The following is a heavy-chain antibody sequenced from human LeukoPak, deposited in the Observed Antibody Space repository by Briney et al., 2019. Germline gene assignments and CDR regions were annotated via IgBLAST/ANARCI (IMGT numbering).Heavy chain of an antibody. CDR3: ARVEWLQNALDI. J-gene: IGHJ3*02. CDR1: GGSISSYY. Sequence: SETLSLTCTVSGGSISSYYWSWIRQPPGKGLEWIGYIYYSGSTNYNPSLKSRVTISVDTSKNQFSLKLSSVTAADTAVYYCARVEWLQNALDIWGQGTMVTVSS. D-gene: IGHD3-3*01. CDR2: IYYSGST. V-gene: IGHV4-59*01.